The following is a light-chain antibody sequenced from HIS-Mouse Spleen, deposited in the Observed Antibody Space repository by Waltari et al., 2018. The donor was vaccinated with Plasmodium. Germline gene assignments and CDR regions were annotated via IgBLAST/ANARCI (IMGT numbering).Light chain of an antibody. J-gene: IGKJ1*01. CDR1: QSIGSS. Sequence: EIVLTQSPDFQSVTPKEKVTITCRASQSIGSSLHWYQQKPDQSPKLLIKSASQSFSGVPWRLSGSGSGTEFTLTINSLEAEGAATYYCHQSSSLPWTFGQGTKVEIK. V-gene: IGKV6-21*01. CDR3: HQSSSLPWT. CDR2: SAS.